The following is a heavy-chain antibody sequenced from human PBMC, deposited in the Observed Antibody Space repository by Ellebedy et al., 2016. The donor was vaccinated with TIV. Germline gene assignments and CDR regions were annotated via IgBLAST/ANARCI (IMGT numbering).Heavy chain of an antibody. Sequence: PGGSLRLSCAASGLSFSDSPIHRVRQASGKGREWLGRTRGKADSYATAYAASVTGRSTISIDDSTNTAYLQMNSLKTEDTAVYYCTRQTDSIHDYWGQGVLVIVS. V-gene: IGHV3-73*01. CDR1: GLSFSDSP. CDR3: TRQTDSIHDY. CDR2: TRGKADSYAT. D-gene: IGHD2-21*01. J-gene: IGHJ4*02.